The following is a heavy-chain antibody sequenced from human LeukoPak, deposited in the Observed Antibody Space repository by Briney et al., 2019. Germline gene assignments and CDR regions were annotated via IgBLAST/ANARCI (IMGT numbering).Heavy chain of an antibody. D-gene: IGHD3-10*01. CDR1: GGTFSTLA. Sequence: SVKVSFRASGGTFSTLAINWVRQAPGQGLEWMGRIIPILGQTNYALKFQGRVTITADESTSTAYMDLSGLRSEDTAVYYCAKVRGSDAFDIWGQGTMVTVSS. CDR2: IIPILGQT. J-gene: IGHJ3*02. V-gene: IGHV1-69*11. CDR3: AKVRGSDAFDI.